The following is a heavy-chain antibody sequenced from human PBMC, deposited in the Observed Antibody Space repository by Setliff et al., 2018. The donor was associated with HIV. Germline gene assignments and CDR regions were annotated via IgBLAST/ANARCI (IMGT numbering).Heavy chain of an antibody. CDR3: VSSGQSGY. V-gene: IGHV3-15*01. CDR1: GFTLSNAW. Sequence: GGSLRLSCAVSGFTLSNAWMNWVRQAPGKGLEWVGRIKSKADGGTTDYAAPVKGRFTISRDDSTNTLYLQMNSLKIEDTGVYYCVSSGQSGYWGQGTLVTVSS. D-gene: IGHD3-22*01. CDR2: IKSKADGGTT. J-gene: IGHJ4*02.